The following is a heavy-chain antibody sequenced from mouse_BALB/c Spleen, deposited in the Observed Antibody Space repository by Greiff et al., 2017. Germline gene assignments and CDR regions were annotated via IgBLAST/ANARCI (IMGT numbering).Heavy chain of an antibody. V-gene: IGHV1-7*01. CDR2: INPSTGYT. CDR1: GYTFTSYW. Sequence: VQLQQSGAELAKPGASVKMSCKASGYTFTSYWMHWVKQRPGQGLEWIGYINPSTGYTEYNQKFKDKATLTADKSSSTAYMQLSSLTSEDSAVYYCAEYYDYDTYWGQGTLVTVSA. J-gene: IGHJ3*01. CDR3: AEYYDYDTY. D-gene: IGHD2-4*01.